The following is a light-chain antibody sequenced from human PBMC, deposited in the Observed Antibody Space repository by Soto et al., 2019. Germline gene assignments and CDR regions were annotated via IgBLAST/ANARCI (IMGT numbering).Light chain of an antibody. CDR3: SSYAGSSTHVV. CDR2: EGS. CDR1: SSDVGSYNL. V-gene: IGLV2-23*01. J-gene: IGLJ2*01. Sequence: QSALTQPASVSGSPGQSITISCTGTSSDVGSYNLVSWYQQHPGKAPKVMIYEGSKRPSGVSNRFSGSRPGNTASLTISGLQAEDDAHYYCSSYAGSSTHVVFGGGTKLTVL.